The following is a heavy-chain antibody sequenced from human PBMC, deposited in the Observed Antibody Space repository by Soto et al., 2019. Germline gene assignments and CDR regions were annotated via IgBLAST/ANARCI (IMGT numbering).Heavy chain of an antibody. J-gene: IGHJ4*02. CDR2: INPNSGGT. V-gene: IGHV1-2*02. D-gene: IGHD3-22*01. Sequence: GASVKVSCKASGYTFTGYYMHWVRQAPGQGLEWMGWINPNSGGTNYAQTFQGRVTMTRDTSISTAYMELSRLRSDDTAVYYCARVIYDSSGYNEVDYWGQGTLVTVSS. CDR1: GYTFTGYY. CDR3: ARVIYDSSGYNEVDY.